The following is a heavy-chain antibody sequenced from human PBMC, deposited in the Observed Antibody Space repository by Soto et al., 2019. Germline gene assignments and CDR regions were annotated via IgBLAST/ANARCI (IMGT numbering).Heavy chain of an antibody. D-gene: IGHD2-2*01. CDR1: GFTFSNAW. CDR2: IKSKTDGGTT. J-gene: IGHJ4*02. CDR3: TTENPPRVEVVPAAHDS. V-gene: IGHV3-15*01. Sequence: GGSLRLSCAASGFTFSNAWMSWVRQAPGKGLEWVGRIKSKTDGGTTDYAAPVKGRFTISRDDSKNTLYLQMNSLKTEDTAVYYCTTENPPRVEVVPAAHDSWGQGTLVPVSS.